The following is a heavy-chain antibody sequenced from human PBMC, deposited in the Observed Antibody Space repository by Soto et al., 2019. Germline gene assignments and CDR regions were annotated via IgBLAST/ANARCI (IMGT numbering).Heavy chain of an antibody. Sequence: EVQLVESGGRVVEPGGSLRLSCGASGFTFSSYDMNWVRQAPGKGLEWVSYISSTGAHIYYADSVKGRFTISRDNAKNSLYLQMNNLGAEDTALYYCARDDYGGTAGAFDYWGQGTLVTVSS. CDR2: ISSTGAHI. D-gene: IGHD4-17*01. CDR1: GFTFSSYD. CDR3: ARDDYGGTAGAFDY. V-gene: IGHV3-48*03. J-gene: IGHJ4*02.